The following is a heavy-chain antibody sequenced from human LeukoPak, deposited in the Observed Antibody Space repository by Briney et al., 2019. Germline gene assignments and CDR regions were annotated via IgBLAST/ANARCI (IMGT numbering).Heavy chain of an antibody. J-gene: IGHJ4*02. D-gene: IGHD3-22*01. CDR2: INPNSGGT. CDR1: GYTFTGYY. Sequence: ASVKVSCKASGYTFTGYYMHWVRQAPGQGLEWMGWINPNSGGTNYAQKFQGRVTMTRDTSISTAYMELSRLRSDDTAVYYCARGLTIYDSSGYVCWGQGTLVTVSS. CDR3: ARGLTIYDSSGYVC. V-gene: IGHV1-2*02.